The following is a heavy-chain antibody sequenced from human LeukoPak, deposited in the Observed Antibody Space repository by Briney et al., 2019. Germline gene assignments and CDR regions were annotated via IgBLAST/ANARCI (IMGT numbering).Heavy chain of an antibody. D-gene: IGHD3-3*01. Sequence: GGSLRLSCAASGFTFSSYSMNWVRQAPGKGLEWVSYISSSSSTIYYADSVKGRFIISRDNAKNSLYLQMNSLRDEDTAVYYCARDGLVLRFLEWLFLDYWGQGTLVTVSS. CDR2: ISSSSSTI. J-gene: IGHJ4*02. CDR1: GFTFSSYS. CDR3: ARDGLVLRFLEWLFLDY. V-gene: IGHV3-48*02.